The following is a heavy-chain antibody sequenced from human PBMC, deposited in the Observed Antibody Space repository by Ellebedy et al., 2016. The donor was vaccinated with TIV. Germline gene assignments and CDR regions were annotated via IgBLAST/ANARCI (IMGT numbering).Heavy chain of an antibody. CDR2: INNDAYAT. J-gene: IGHJ4*02. Sequence: GESLKISXTTSGFTFTSHWMHWVRQAPGKGLVWVARINNDAYATSYADSVRGRFTISRDNAKNILYLQMNSLRVEDTAVYYCVRDEPGSFGFWGQGTLVTVSS. V-gene: IGHV3-74*01. D-gene: IGHD6-13*01. CDR3: VRDEPGSFGF. CDR1: GFTFTSHW.